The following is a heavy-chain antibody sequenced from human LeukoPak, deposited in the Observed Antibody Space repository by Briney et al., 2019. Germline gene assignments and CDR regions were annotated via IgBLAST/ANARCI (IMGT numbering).Heavy chain of an antibody. Sequence: GGSLRLSCAASGFTVSNKYMTWVRQAPGKGLEWVSLIYSDGRTYYADSVKGRFTISRDTSNKTAYLEMNSLRVDDTAVYYCARDVISRQMITLGLGFWGQGTLVTVSS. CDR2: IYSDGRT. J-gene: IGHJ4*02. D-gene: IGHD1-20*01. V-gene: IGHV3-53*05. CDR1: GFTVSNKY. CDR3: ARDVISRQMITLGLGF.